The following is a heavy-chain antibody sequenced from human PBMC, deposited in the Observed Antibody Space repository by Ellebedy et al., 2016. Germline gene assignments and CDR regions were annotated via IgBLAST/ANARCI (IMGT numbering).Heavy chain of an antibody. J-gene: IGHJ6*02. CDR1: GFTFSSYV. D-gene: IGHD6-13*01. V-gene: IGHV3-23*01. CDR3: AKDGGSSSWYGYYYGMDV. CDR2: ISGSGGSI. Sequence: GGSLRLXXAASGFTFSSYVMSWVRQAPGKGLEWVSAISGSGGSIYYADSVKGRFTISRDNSKSTLYLQMNSLRAEDTAVYYCAKDGGSSSWYGYYYGMDVWGQGTTVTVSS.